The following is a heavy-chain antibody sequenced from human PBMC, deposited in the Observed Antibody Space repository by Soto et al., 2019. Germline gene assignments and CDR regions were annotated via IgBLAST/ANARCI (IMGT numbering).Heavy chain of an antibody. Sequence: QVQLVQSGAELKKPGASVKVSCKASGYTFSNYDMNWVRQATGQGPEWIGWVNPNNGDTGYAQKLQGRVTLTTDISTTTAYMELTSLRSEDTAIYSCAKVSRKGSAIDFDYWGKGTLITVSS. D-gene: IGHD3-10*01. V-gene: IGHV1-8*01. CDR2: VNPNNGDT. J-gene: IGHJ4*02. CDR3: AKVSRKGSAIDFDY. CDR1: GYTFSNYD.